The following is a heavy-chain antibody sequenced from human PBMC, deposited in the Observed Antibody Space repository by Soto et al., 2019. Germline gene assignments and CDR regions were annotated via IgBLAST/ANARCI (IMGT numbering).Heavy chain of an antibody. CDR3: ARRGSGGIAVAGTSFDY. V-gene: IGHV4-39*01. J-gene: IGHJ4*02. D-gene: IGHD6-19*01. Sequence: PSETLSLTCTVSGGSISSSSYYWGWIRQPPGKGLEWIGTIYYSGSTYYNPSLKSRVTISVDTSKNQFSLKLSSVTAADMAVFYCARRGSGGIAVAGTSFDYWGQGTLVTVSS. CDR2: IYYSGST. CDR1: GGSISSSSYY.